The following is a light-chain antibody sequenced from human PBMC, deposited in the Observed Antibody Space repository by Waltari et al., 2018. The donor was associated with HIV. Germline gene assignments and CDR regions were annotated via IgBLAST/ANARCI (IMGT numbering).Light chain of an antibody. V-gene: IGKV2-28*01. CDR2: LGS. J-gene: IGKJ4*01. CDR1: QSLLHSHGNSY. CDR3: MQSLQAPLT. Sequence: EIVITQSPLSLPVTPGEPASISCRSSQSLLHSHGNSYLDWYLQKPGQSPQRLIYLGSNRAAGVANRFSGSGSGTDYSLKTSRVEAEDVGVYDCMQSLQAPLTFSGGPKVDIK.